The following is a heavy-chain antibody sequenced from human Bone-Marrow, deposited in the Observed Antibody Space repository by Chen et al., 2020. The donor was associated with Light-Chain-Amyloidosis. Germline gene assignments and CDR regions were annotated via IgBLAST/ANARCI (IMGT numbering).Heavy chain of an antibody. D-gene: IGHD3-9*01. J-gene: IGHJ6*02. Sequence: QVQLVEFGGGVVQPGRSLRLSCAASGFIFSNYDIHWVRQAPGKGLEWVALISYDGNNTYYVDSVKGRFTISRDNSKNTLYLQMSSLRPEDTAVYYCAKDRRPYDILTRYYSGFYYYYYGMDVWGQGTSVTVS. CDR1: GFIFSNYD. CDR3: AKDRRPYDILTRYYSGFYYYYYGMDV. V-gene: IGHV3-30*18. CDR2: ISYDGNNT.